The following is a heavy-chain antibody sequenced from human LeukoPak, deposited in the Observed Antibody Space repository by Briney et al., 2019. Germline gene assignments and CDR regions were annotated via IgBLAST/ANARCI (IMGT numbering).Heavy chain of an antibody. CDR1: GFTFSSYA. CDR2: ISGSGGST. J-gene: IGHJ4*02. D-gene: IGHD6-19*01. CDR3: AKAPYSSGWTGYFAY. V-gene: IGHV3-23*01. Sequence: GGSLSLSCAASGFTFSSYAMGWVRQAPGKGLGWVSSISGSGGSTYYADSVKGRFTISRDNSKNTLYLQMNSLRAEDTAVYYCAKAPYSSGWTGYFAYWGQGNLVTVSS.